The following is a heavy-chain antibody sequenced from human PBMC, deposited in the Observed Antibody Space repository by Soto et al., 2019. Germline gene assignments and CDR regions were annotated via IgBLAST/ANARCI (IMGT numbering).Heavy chain of an antibody. J-gene: IGHJ6*02. V-gene: IGHV1-18*01. CDR2: ISTYNTNI. Sequence: QVYLVQSGAEVKKPGASVKVSCKTSGYTFTSYGISWVRQAPGQGLEWMGWISTYNTNIYYARTLQGRVTLTTETSTSTVYMELRTLRSDDTAIYYCARDDYYYGMDVWGQGTTVTVSS. CDR3: ARDDYYYGMDV. CDR1: GYTFTSYG.